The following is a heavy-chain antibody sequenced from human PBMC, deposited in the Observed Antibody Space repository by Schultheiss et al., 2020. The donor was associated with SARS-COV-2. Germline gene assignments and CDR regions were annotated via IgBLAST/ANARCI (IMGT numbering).Heavy chain of an antibody. Sequence: GGSLRLSCAASGFTVSSNYMSWVRQAPGKGLEWVSVIYSGGSTYYADSVKGRFTISRDNSKNTLYLQMNSLRAEDTAVYYCARDNNWNDLNLDYWGQGTLVTVSS. V-gene: IGHV3-53*01. J-gene: IGHJ4*02. CDR1: GFTVSSNY. D-gene: IGHD1-1*01. CDR3: ARDNNWNDLNLDY. CDR2: IYSGGST.